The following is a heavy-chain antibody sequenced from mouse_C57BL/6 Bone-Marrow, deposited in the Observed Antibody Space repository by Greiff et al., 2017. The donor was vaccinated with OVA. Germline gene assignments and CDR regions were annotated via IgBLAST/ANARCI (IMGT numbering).Heavy chain of an antibody. D-gene: IGHD2-4*01. Sequence: VQLQQSGAELVRPGASVKLSCKASGYTFTDYYINWVKQRPGQGLEWIARIYPGSGNTYYNEKFKGKATLTAEKSSSTAYMQLSSLTSEDSAVYFCARGRDYDDLAYWGQGTLVTVSA. J-gene: IGHJ3*01. CDR1: GYTFTDYY. CDR3: ARGRDYDDLAY. V-gene: IGHV1-76*01. CDR2: IYPGSGNT.